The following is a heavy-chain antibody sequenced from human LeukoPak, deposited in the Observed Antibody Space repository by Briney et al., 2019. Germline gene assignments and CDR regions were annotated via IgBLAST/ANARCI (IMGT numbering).Heavy chain of an antibody. D-gene: IGHD4-17*01. CDR3: ARTGSTVTMLYPFDH. V-gene: IGHV4-39*07. J-gene: IGHJ4*02. Sequence: PSETLSLTCTVSGGSISSSNYYWGWIRQPPGKGLEWIGSIYYSGSTNYNPSLKSRVSISVDTSKNQFSLKLSSVTAADTAVYYCARTGSTVTMLYPFDHWGQGTLVTVSS. CDR1: GGSISSSNYY. CDR2: IYYSGST.